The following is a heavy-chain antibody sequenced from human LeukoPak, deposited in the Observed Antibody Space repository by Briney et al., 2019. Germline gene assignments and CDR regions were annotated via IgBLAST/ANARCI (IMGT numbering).Heavy chain of an antibody. CDR2: IYYSGST. Sequence: SQTLSLTCTVSGGSISSGGYYWGWIRQPPGKGLEWIGSIYYSGSTYYNPSLKSRVTISVDTSRNQFSLKLSSVTAADTAVYYCARQCGGYCTNGVCYYNWFDPWGQGTLVTVSS. J-gene: IGHJ5*02. CDR1: GGSISSGGYY. D-gene: IGHD2-8*01. V-gene: IGHV4-39*01. CDR3: ARQCGGYCTNGVCYYNWFDP.